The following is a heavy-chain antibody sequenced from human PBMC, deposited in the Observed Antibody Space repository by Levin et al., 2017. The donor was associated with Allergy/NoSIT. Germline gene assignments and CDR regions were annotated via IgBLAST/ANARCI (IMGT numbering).Heavy chain of an antibody. CDR3: ARDSSRVIAVVAAATGDLDY. CDR1: GFTFSSHA. V-gene: IGHV3-30*03. D-gene: IGHD2-15*01. Sequence: GGSLRLSCAASGFTFSSHAMHWVRQAPGKGLEWVAVVSYDGNNKYYTDSVNGRFTISRDNSRNTLFLEMNSLRVEDRAVYYCARDSSRVIAVVAAATGDLDYWGQGTLVTVSS. CDR2: VSYDGNNK. J-gene: IGHJ4*02.